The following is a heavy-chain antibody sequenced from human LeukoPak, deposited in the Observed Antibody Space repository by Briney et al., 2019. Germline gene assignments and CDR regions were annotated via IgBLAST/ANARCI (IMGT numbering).Heavy chain of an antibody. CDR3: ARAPDNYGIDDY. V-gene: IGHV1-46*01. J-gene: IGHJ4*02. D-gene: IGHD5-18*01. CDR1: GYSFTSYY. CDR2: INPNVGGT. Sequence: ASVKVSCKASGYSFTSYYMHWVRQAPGQGLEWVGIINPNVGGTSYAQRFQGRITLTRDTSTSTVYMELTSLRFDDTAVYYCARAPDNYGIDDYWGQGTLVTVSS.